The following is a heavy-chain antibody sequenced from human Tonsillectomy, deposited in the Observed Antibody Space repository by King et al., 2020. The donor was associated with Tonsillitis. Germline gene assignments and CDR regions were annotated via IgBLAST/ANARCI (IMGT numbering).Heavy chain of an antibody. V-gene: IGHV3-53*02. D-gene: IGHD2-15*01. J-gene: IGHJ4*02. CDR1: GFSVSYNY. Sequence: EVQLEETGGGLIQPGGSLRLSCVVSGFSVSYNYMSWGRQAPGKGLEGVSLIYSAGTTSYADSVKGRFTLPKDNSKNHLYLQMNTLRADDTAMYYCASHYCSGGSCYIDSWGQGALVTVSS. CDR2: IYSAGTT. CDR3: ASHYCSGGSCYIDS.